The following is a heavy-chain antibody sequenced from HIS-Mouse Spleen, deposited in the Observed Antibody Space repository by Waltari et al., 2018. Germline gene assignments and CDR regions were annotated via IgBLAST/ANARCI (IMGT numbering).Heavy chain of an antibody. J-gene: IGHJ6*02. V-gene: IGHV1-2*02. CDR1: GYTFTGYY. Sequence: QVQLVQSGAEVKKPGASVKVSCKASGYTFTGYYMHWVRQAPGQGLEWMGWIKPNSGGTNYAQKFQGRVTMTRDTSISTAYMELSRLRSDDTAVYYCARDRGYSSHGYYYGMDVWGQGTTVTVSS. CDR2: IKPNSGGT. D-gene: IGHD5-18*01. CDR3: ARDRGYSSHGYYYGMDV.